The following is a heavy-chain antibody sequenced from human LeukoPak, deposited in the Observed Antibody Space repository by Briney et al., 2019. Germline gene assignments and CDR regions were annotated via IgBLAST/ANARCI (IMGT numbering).Heavy chain of an antibody. Sequence: GGSLRLSCGATGFTISSYWMHWVRQAPGKGLEWVSAISGSGGSTYYADSVKGRFTISRDNSKNTLYLQMNSLRAEDTAVYYCAKGSRSSGWPYYFDYWGQGTLVTVSS. CDR2: ISGSGGST. V-gene: IGHV3-23*01. CDR1: GFTISSYW. D-gene: IGHD6-19*01. J-gene: IGHJ4*02. CDR3: AKGSRSSGWPYYFDY.